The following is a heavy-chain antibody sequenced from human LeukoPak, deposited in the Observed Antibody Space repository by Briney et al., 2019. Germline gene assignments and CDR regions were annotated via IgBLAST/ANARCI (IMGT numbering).Heavy chain of an antibody. D-gene: IGHD3-10*01. Sequence: QAGGSLRLSCAASGFTFSTYGMHWVRQAPGKGLEWVAVIWYDGSNKYYADSVKGRFTISRDNSKNTLYLQMNSLRAEDTAVYYCARGVPLITMVRGVMAEYFQHWGQGTLVTVSS. CDR1: GFTFSTYG. J-gene: IGHJ1*01. V-gene: IGHV3-33*08. CDR3: ARGVPLITMVRGVMAEYFQH. CDR2: IWYDGSNK.